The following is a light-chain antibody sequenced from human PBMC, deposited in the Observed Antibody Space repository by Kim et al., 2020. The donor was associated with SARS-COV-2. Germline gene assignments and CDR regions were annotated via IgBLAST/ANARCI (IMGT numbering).Light chain of an antibody. V-gene: IGKV1-9*01. CDR1: QGISSY. CDR2: AAS. J-gene: IGKJ4*01. Sequence: ASVGDRVTITCRASQGISSYLAWYQQKPEKAPKLLIYAASTLQSGVPSRFSGSGSGTEFTLTISSLQPEDFATYYCQQLNSYPLTFGGGTKVDIK. CDR3: QQLNSYPLT.